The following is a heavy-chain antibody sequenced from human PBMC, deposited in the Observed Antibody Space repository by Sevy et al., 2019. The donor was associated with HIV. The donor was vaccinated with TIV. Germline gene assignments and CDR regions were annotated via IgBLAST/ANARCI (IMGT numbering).Heavy chain of an antibody. CDR1: GFTFSSYA. CDR2: ISGSGNT. Sequence: GGSLRLSCAASGFTFSSYAMSWVRQAPGKGLEWGSAISGSGNTYYADSVKGRFTISRDNPKNTLFLQMNSLRAEDTAVYYCAKDRSHIIMIRGVVIFDYWGQGTLVTVSS. J-gene: IGHJ4*02. D-gene: IGHD3-10*01. CDR3: AKDRSHIIMIRGVVIFDY. V-gene: IGHV3-23*01.